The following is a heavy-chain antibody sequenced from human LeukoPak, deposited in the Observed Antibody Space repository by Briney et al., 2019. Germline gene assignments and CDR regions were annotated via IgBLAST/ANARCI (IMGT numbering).Heavy chain of an antibody. V-gene: IGHV1-2*02. Sequence: GASVKVPCKASGYTFTGYYMHWVRQAPGQGLEWMGWINPNSGGTNYAQKFQGRVTMTRDTSISTAYMELSRLRSDDTAAYYCARGAPVFRWFDPWGQGTLVTVSS. D-gene: IGHD2-21*01. CDR3: ARGAPVFRWFDP. CDR2: INPNSGGT. CDR1: GYTFTGYY. J-gene: IGHJ5*02.